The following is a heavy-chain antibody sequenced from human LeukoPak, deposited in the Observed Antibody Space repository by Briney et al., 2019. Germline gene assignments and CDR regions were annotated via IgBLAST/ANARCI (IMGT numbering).Heavy chain of an antibody. D-gene: IGHD5-24*01. Sequence: QTGGSLRLSCAASGFTFSSYGMHWVRQAPGKGLEWVAFIRYDGSNKYYADSVKGRFTISRDNSKNTLYLQMNSLRAEDTAVYYCARASGDGYNWGYFDYWGQGTLVTVSS. V-gene: IGHV3-30*02. CDR3: ARASGDGYNWGYFDY. CDR1: GFTFSSYG. J-gene: IGHJ4*02. CDR2: IRYDGSNK.